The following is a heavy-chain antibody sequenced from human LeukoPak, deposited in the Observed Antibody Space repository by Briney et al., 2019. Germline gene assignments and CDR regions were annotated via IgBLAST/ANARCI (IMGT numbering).Heavy chain of an antibody. Sequence: PGGSLRLSCAASGFTFSSYWMHWVRQAPGKGLVWVSRINSDGSSTSYADSVKGRFTISRDNAKNSLYLQMNSLRAEDTAVYYCARDHGRYQLRNPNWFDPWGQGTLVTVSS. D-gene: IGHD2-2*01. CDR2: INSDGSST. CDR3: ARDHGRYQLRNPNWFDP. CDR1: GFTFSSYW. J-gene: IGHJ5*02. V-gene: IGHV3-74*01.